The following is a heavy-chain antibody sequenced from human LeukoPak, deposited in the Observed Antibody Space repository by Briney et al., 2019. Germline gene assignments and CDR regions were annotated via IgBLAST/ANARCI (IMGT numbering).Heavy chain of an antibody. D-gene: IGHD4-23*01. CDR2: IYPGDSDT. J-gene: IGHJ6*03. CDR3: ARLRRTAVTSSYDYYYMDV. Sequence: GESLKISCKGSGDIFTSFWIGWVRLMPGKGLEWMGTIYPGDSDTRYSPSFQGQVTMSADKSISTAYLQWSSLKASDTAMYYCARLRRTAVTSSYDYYYMDVWGKGTTVTVYS. V-gene: IGHV5-51*01. CDR1: GDIFTSFW.